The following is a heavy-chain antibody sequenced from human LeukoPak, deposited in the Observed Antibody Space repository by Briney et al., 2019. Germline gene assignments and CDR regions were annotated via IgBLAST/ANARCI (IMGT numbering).Heavy chain of an antibody. V-gene: IGHV4-4*09. J-gene: IGHJ6*03. Sequence: SETLSLTCTVSGGSISSYYWSWIRQPPGKGLEWIGYIYTSGSTNYNPSLKSRVTISVDTSKNQFSLKLSSVTAAGTAVYYCARVVRHYYYYMDVWGKGTTVTVSS. CDR3: ARVVRHYYYYMDV. D-gene: IGHD3-10*01. CDR2: IYTSGST. CDR1: GGSISSYY.